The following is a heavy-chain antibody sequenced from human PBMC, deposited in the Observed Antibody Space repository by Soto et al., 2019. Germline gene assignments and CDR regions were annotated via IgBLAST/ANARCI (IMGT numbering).Heavy chain of an antibody. CDR3: ARRKKWTAGYYYYYYGMDV. V-gene: IGHV4-34*01. CDR1: GGSFSGYY. Sequence: SETLSLTCAVYGGSFSGYYWSWIHQPPGKGLEWIGEINHSGSTNYNPSLKSRVTISVDTSKNQFSLKLSSVTAADTAVYYCARRKKWTAGYYYYYYGMDVWGQGTTVTVSS. J-gene: IGHJ6*02. D-gene: IGHD1-26*01. CDR2: INHSGST.